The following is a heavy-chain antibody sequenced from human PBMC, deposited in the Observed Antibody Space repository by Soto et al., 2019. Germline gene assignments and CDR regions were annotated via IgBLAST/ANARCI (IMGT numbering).Heavy chain of an antibody. Sequence: EVQLVESGGGLVQPGGSLRLSCAASGFTFNTSWMSWVRRAPGKGLEWVAHMNQHGSEKYYVDSVKGRFTISGDDAKNSLSLQMNSLGAEDTAVYYCVSWAGSSYWGQGTLVTVSS. CDR1: GFTFNTSW. D-gene: IGHD3-10*01. V-gene: IGHV3-7*05. CDR2: MNQHGSEK. CDR3: VSWAGSSY. J-gene: IGHJ4*02.